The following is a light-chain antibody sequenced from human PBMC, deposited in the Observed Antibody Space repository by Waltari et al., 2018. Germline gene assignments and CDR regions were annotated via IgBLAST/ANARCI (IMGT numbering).Light chain of an antibody. Sequence: DIVMTQSPDSLAVSLGERATINCKSSQSVLYSSNNKYYLAWYQQKPGQPPKLLLYWASTRESGVPDRFSGSVSGTDFTLTISSLQAEDVAVYYCQQYYSTPRWTFGQGTKVEIK. CDR1: QSVLYSSNNKYY. J-gene: IGKJ1*01. CDR3: QQYYSTPRWT. V-gene: IGKV4-1*01. CDR2: WAS.